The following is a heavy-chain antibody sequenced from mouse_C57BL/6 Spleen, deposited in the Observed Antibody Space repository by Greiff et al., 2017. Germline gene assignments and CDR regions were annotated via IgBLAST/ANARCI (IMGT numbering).Heavy chain of an antibody. J-gene: IGHJ4*01. CDR1: GYAFSSYW. CDR2: IYPGDGDT. D-gene: IGHD2-5*01. CDR3: GRDSNYDYAMDY. V-gene: IGHV1-80*01. Sequence: SGAELVKPGASVKISCKASGYAFSSYWMNWVKQRPGKGLEWIGQIYPGDGDTNYNGKFKGKATLTADKSSSTASMQLSSLTSEDSAVYCCGRDSNYDYAMDYWGQGTSVTVSS.